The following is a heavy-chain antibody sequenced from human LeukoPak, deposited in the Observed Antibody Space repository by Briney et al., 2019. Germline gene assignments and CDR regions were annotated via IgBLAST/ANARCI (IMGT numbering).Heavy chain of an antibody. CDR3: AKRGVVIRAILVGFHKEAYYFDS. J-gene: IGHJ4*02. CDR1: GITLSNYD. Sequence: GGSLRLSCAVSGITLSNYDMSWVRQAPGKGLEWVAGISDSGGRTNYADSVKGRFTISRDNPKNTLYLQMNSLRAEDTAVYFCAKRGVVIRAILVGFHKEAYYFDSWGQGALVPVSS. D-gene: IGHD3-10*01. CDR2: ISDSGGRT. V-gene: IGHV3-23*01.